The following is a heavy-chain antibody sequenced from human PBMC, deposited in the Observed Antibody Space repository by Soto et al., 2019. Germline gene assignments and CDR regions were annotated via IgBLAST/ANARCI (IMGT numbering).Heavy chain of an antibody. CDR3: ARIGLEDIVATSFGRGHAFDI. CDR1: GGSFSGYY. CDR2: INHSGST. V-gene: IGHV4-34*01. D-gene: IGHD5-12*01. J-gene: IGHJ3*02. Sequence: ETLSLTCAVYGGSFSGYYWSWIRQPPGKGLAWIGEINHSGSTNYNTSLKSRVTISVHTSKNQFSLKLISVTAADTAVYYCARIGLEDIVATSFGRGHAFDIWGQGTMVTVSS.